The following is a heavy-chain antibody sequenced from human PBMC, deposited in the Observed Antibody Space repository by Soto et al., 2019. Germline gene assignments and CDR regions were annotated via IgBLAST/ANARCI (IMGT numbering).Heavy chain of an antibody. J-gene: IGHJ4*02. CDR3: ARGSYYSGWV. D-gene: IGHD6-19*01. CDR2: TYYRSNWYS. V-gene: IGHV6-1*01. CDR1: GDSVSSTSTA. Sequence: QVQLQQSGPGLVQPSQTLSLTCAISGDSVSSTSTAWSWIRQSPSRGLEWLGRTYYRSNWYSDYAVSVKSRIPINPVTSKNQFSLQLKSVTPEDTAVYYCARGSYYSGWVWGQGTLVTVSS.